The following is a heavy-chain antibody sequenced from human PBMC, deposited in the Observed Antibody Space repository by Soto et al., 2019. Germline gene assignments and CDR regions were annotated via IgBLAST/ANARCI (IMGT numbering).Heavy chain of an antibody. Sequence: SETLSLTCTVSGGSISIGDYYWSWIRQPPGKGLEWIGYIYYSGSTYYNPSLKSRVTISVDTSKNQFSLKLSSVTAADTAVYYCARVGSSWYHYYYYGMDVWGQGTTVTVSS. J-gene: IGHJ6*02. V-gene: IGHV4-30-4*01. D-gene: IGHD6-13*01. CDR1: GGSISIGDYY. CDR2: IYYSGST. CDR3: ARVGSSWYHYYYYGMDV.